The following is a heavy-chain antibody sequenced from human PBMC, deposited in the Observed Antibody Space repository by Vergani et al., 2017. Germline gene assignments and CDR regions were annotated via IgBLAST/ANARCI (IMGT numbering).Heavy chain of an antibody. CDR2: ISGRSNYI. CDR1: GFTFTAHG. J-gene: IGHJ4*02. V-gene: IGHV3-21*06. CDR3: ARKKYYDSKDYYQVEPFDY. Sequence: EVQLLESGGGSAQPGESLRLSCVASGFTFTAHGLNWVRQAPGKGLEWVSSISGRSNYIYYADSLKGRFTISRDNSKNSVYLQMNSLRAEDTAIYYCARKKYYDSKDYYQVEPFDYWGQGTLVTVSS. D-gene: IGHD3-22*01.